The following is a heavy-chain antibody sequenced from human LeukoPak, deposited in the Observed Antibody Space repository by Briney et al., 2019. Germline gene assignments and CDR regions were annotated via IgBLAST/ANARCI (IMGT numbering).Heavy chain of an antibody. J-gene: IGHJ3*02. CDR3: AKDRVDYGDYGDAFDI. V-gene: IGHV3-30*02. Sequence: GGSLRLSCAASGFTFSSYGMHWVRQAPGKGLEWVAFIRYDGSNKYYADSVKGRFTISRDHSKNTLYLQMNSLRAEDTAVYYCAKDRVDYGDYGDAFDIWGQGTMVTVSS. CDR1: GFTFSSYG. D-gene: IGHD4-17*01. CDR2: IRYDGSNK.